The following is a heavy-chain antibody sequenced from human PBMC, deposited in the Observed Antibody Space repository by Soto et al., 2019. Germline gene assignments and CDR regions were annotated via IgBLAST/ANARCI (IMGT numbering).Heavy chain of an antibody. CDR1: GFTFSSYG. CDR3: AKDPRKIVGATKDNWFDP. Sequence: GGSLRLSCAASGFTFSSYGMHWVRQAPGKGLEWVAVISYDGSNKYYADSVKGRFTISRDNSKNTLYLQMNSLRAEDTAVYYCAKDPRKIVGATKDNWFDPWGQGTLVTVSS. V-gene: IGHV3-30*18. J-gene: IGHJ5*02. D-gene: IGHD1-26*01. CDR2: ISYDGSNK.